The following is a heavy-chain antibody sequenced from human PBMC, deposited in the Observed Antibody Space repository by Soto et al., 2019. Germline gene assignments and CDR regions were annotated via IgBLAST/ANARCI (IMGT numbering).Heavy chain of an antibody. V-gene: IGHV4-38-2*01. CDR1: GHSISSTDN. CDR3: ARDSVYFDY. D-gene: IGHD3-10*01. CDR2: YYLDGGT. J-gene: IGHJ4*02. Sequence: SESLALTCAVSGHSISSTDNWGWIRQPPGKGLEWIGSYYLDGGTSYNPSLKSRVTISADTSKNQFALKLTSVTAADTAVYYCARDSVYFDYWGRGTLVTVSS.